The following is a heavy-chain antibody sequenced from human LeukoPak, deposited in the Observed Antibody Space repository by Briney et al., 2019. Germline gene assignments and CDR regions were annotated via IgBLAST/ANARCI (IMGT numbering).Heavy chain of an antibody. V-gene: IGHV1-69*01. J-gene: IGHJ4*02. D-gene: IGHD2-2*02. CDR2: TIPIFGTA. CDR3: ARSTYCSSTSCYILQTPPAY. Sequence: SVKVSCKASGGTFSSYAISWVRQAPGQGLEWMGGTIPIFGTANYAQKFQGRVTITADESTSTAYMELSSLRSEDTAVYYCARSTYCSSTSCYILQTPPAYWGQGTLVTVSS. CDR1: GGTFSSYA.